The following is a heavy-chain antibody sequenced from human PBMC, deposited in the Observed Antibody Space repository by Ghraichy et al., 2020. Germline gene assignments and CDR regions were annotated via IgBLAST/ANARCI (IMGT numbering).Heavy chain of an antibody. J-gene: IGHJ6*02. CDR1: RYTFTNSF. V-gene: IGHV1-46*01. CDR3: ARVLCGGDCYGMDV. D-gene: IGHD2-21*01. CDR2: INPSGGTT. Sequence: ASVKVSCKASRYTFTNSFFYWVRQAPGQGLEWLGMINPSGGTTTDAQKFQGRVTMTRDTSTSTVYMELSSLKSEDTALYYCARVLCGGDCYGMDVWGQGTTVTVSS.